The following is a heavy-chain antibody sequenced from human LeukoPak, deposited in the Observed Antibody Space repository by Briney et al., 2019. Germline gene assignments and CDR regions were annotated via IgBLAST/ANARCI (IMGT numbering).Heavy chain of an antibody. CDR3: ARNTYGYKFSMDV. Sequence: AASVKVSCKASGFALYKYNIVWVRQAPGQGLEWVGWITAFNGNTNYAQKVQGRVTMTTDTSTSTSYMELRNLRSGDTAVYYCARNTYGYKFSMDVWGKGTTVTVSS. V-gene: IGHV1-18*04. D-gene: IGHD5-24*01. CDR1: GFALYKYN. J-gene: IGHJ6*03. CDR2: ITAFNGNT.